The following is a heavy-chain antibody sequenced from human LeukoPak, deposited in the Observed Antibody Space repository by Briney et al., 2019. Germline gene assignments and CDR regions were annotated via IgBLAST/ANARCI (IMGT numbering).Heavy chain of an antibody. CDR1: GFTFSSYW. CDR3: TTLGQSTGY. V-gene: IGHV3-15*01. CDR2: IKSKTDGGTI. D-gene: IGHD3-10*01. J-gene: IGHJ4*02. Sequence: GGSLRLSCAASGFTFSSYWMSWVRQAPGKGLEWVGRIKSKTDGGTIDYAAPVRGRFSISRDDSKNTLYLQMNSLKTEDTAVYYCTTLGQSTGYWGQGTLVTVSS.